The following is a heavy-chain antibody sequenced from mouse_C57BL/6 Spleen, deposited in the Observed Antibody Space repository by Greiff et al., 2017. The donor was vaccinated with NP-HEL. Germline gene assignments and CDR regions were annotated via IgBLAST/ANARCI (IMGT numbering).Heavy chain of an antibody. CDR2: INPGSGGT. V-gene: IGHV1-54*01. CDR3: AGGSSLYYFDY. J-gene: IGHJ2*01. CDR1: GYAFTNYL. D-gene: IGHD1-1*01. Sequence: QLKQSGAELVRPGTSVKVSCKASGYAFTNYLIEWVKQRPGQGLEWIGVINPGSGGTNYKEKFKGKATQTADKSSSTDYMQLSSLTSEDSAVYFCAGGSSLYYFDYWGQGTTLTVSS.